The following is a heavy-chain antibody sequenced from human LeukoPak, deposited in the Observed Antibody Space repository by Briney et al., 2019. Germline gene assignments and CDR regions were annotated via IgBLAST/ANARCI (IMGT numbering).Heavy chain of an antibody. V-gene: IGHV3-48*02. J-gene: IGHJ4*02. D-gene: IGHD6-13*01. CDR1: GFTFSSYS. CDR2: IGGSNSAI. Sequence: GGSLRLSCAASGFTFSSYSMNWVRQAPGKGLEWVSYIGGSNSAIYYADSVKGRFTVSRDNAKISLYLQMNSLRDEDTAVYYCARVVRGIGAHFDYWGQGTLVTVSS. CDR3: ARVVRGIGAHFDY.